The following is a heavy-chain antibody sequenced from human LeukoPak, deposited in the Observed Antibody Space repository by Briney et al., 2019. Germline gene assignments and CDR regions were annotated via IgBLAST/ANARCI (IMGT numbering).Heavy chain of an antibody. CDR2: ISWNGDSI. V-gene: IGHV3-9*01. CDR1: GFIFDDYA. J-gene: IGHJ3*01. CDR3: AKDVDYFAPGDDAFDV. Sequence: GGSLRLSCAASGFIFDDYAMHWVRQVPGKGLEWVSGISWNGDSIAYADSVTGRFAVSRDNAKDSLYLQMNSLRTEDTAFYYCAKDVDYFAPGDDAFDVWGQGTMVTVSS. D-gene: IGHD2/OR15-2a*01.